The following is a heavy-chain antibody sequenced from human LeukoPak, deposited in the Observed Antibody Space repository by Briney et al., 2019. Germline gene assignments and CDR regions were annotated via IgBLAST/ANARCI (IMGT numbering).Heavy chain of an antibody. Sequence: VQPGRSLRLSCAASGFTFSSYAMHWVRPAPGKGLEWVSYISSSSSTIYYADSVKGRFTISRDNAKNSLYLQMNSLRAEDTAVYYCARVIYDGAPLYWGQGTLVTVSS. V-gene: IGHV3-48*04. CDR1: GFTFSSYA. D-gene: IGHD5/OR15-5a*01. CDR3: ARVIYDGAPLY. CDR2: ISSSSSTI. J-gene: IGHJ4*02.